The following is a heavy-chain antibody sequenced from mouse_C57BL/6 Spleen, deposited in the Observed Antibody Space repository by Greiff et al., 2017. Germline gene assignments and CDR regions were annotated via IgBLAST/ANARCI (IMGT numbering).Heavy chain of an antibody. D-gene: IGHD1-1*01. J-gene: IGHJ2*01. CDR1: GYSFTGYY. CDR3: IYYYGSSPYYFDY. V-gene: IGHV1-42*01. CDR2: INPSTGGT. Sequence: VQLQQSGPELVKPGASVKISCKASGYSFTGYYMNWVKQSPEKSLEWIGEINPSTGGTTYNQKFKAKATLTVDKSSSTAYMQLKSLTSEDSAVYYCIYYYGSSPYYFDYWGQGTTLTVSS.